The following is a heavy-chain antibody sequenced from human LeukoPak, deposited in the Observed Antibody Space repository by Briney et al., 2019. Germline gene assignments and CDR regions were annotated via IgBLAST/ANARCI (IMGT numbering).Heavy chain of an antibody. D-gene: IGHD3-3*01. J-gene: IGHJ4*02. CDR3: ATAIPDYDFWSGCV. Sequence: GASVKVSCKVSGYTLTELSMHWVRQAPGKGLEWMGGFDPEDGETIYAQKFQGSVTMTEDTSTDTAYMELSSLRSEDTAVYYCATAIPDYDFWSGCVWGQGTLVTVSS. V-gene: IGHV1-24*01. CDR1: GYTLTELS. CDR2: FDPEDGET.